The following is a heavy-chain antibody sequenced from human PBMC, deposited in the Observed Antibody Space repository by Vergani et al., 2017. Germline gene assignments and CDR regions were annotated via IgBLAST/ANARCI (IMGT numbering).Heavy chain of an antibody. CDR3: AKGYSSSSEEIDY. J-gene: IGHJ4*02. Sequence: EVQLLESGGSLKQPGGSVRLSCAASGFTFSSYAMSWVRQAPGKGLEWVSAISGSGGSTYYADSVKGRFTISRDNSKNTLYLQMNSLRAEDTAVYYCAKGYSSSSEEIDYWGQGTLVTVSS. V-gene: IGHV3-23*01. D-gene: IGHD6-6*01. CDR2: ISGSGGST. CDR1: GFTFSSYA.